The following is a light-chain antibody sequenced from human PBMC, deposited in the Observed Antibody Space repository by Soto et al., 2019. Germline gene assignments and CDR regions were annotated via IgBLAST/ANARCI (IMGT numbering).Light chain of an antibody. CDR2: AAS. V-gene: IGKV1-12*01. Sequence: DIQMTQSPSSLSASTWERVTITFRASQGISSYLAWYQQKPGKAPNVLINAASSLQSGVPSRFSGSGSGTDFTLTISSLQPEDFATYYCQQNNSVPRTFGQGTKVDI. CDR1: QGISSY. J-gene: IGKJ2*01. CDR3: QQNNSVPRT.